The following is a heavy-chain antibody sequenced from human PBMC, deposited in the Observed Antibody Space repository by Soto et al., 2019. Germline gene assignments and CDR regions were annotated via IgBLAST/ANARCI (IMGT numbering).Heavy chain of an antibody. CDR1: GGSIISSSYY. J-gene: IGHJ4*02. CDR3: ARQPAHCIKTGCYREDYFDN. CDR2: IYYSGTT. V-gene: IGHV4-39*01. Sequence: QLQLQESGPGLVKPSETLSLTCTVSGGSIISSSYYWGWIRQPPGKGLEWIGTIYYSGTTYYKSSLKSRVTMSVDTSRNQFSLKLSSVTAADTAVYYCARQPAHCIKTGCYREDYFDNWGQGTLVTVSS. D-gene: IGHD2-2*01.